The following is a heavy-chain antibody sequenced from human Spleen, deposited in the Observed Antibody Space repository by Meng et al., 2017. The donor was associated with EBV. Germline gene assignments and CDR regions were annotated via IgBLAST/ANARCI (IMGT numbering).Heavy chain of an antibody. D-gene: IGHD3-16*02. CDR1: GESFSGHY. J-gene: IGHJ5*02. CDR3: ARQSTYRLLDP. CDR2: INESGIT. Sequence: QVRLLQGGAGLLKPSETLSLTCAPYGESFSGHYWTWIRQPPGKGLEWIGEINESGITNYNPSLKSRVTLSIDTSERHFSLNLSSVTAADTAVYYCARQSTYRLLDPWGQGTLVTVSS. V-gene: IGHV4-34*01.